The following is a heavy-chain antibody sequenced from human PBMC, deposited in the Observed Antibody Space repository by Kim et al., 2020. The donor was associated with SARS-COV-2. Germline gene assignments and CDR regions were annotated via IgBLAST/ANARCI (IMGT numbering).Heavy chain of an antibody. CDR3: ARTVAGLFDY. V-gene: IGHV6-1*01. J-gene: IGHJ4*02. Sequence: YNDYAVSVKSRITINPDTSKNQCSLQLNSVTPEDTAVYYCARTVAGLFDYWGQGALVTVSS. D-gene: IGHD6-19*01. CDR2: YN.